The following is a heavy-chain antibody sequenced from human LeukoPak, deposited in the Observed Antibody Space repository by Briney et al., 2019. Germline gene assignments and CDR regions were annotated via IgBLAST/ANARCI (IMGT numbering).Heavy chain of an antibody. CDR1: GFMFSRYW. D-gene: IGHD3-22*01. CDR3: ARGYYDSSGYHPFDY. J-gene: IGHJ4*02. V-gene: IGHV3-7*04. Sequence: PGGSLRLSCVASGFMFSRYWMSWVRQAPGKGLEWVANIKEEGSEKYYVDSVKGRFTISRDNAKNSLYLQMNSLRAEDTAVYYCARGYYDSSGYHPFDYWGQGTLVTVSS. CDR2: IKEEGSEK.